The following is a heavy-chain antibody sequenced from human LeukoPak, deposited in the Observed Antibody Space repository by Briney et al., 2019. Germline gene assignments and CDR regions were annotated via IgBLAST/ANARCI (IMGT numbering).Heavy chain of an antibody. CDR3: ARAIAMFRGVNYFDY. Sequence: GGSLRLSCAASGFTFRTYCMHWVRQAPAKGLEWVAVIAYDGSNKYYADSVKGRFTISRDNSKSTLFLQMNSLRAGDTAVYYCARAIAMFRGVNYFDYWGQGTLVTVSS. V-gene: IGHV3-30-3*01. CDR1: GFTFRTYC. CDR2: IAYDGSNK. D-gene: IGHD3-10*01. J-gene: IGHJ4*02.